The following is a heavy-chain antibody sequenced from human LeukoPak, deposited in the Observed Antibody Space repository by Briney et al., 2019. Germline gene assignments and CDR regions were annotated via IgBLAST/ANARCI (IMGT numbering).Heavy chain of an antibody. CDR3: ATRAYSNYVRGYYYYMDV. CDR1: GYTLTELS. D-gene: IGHD4-11*01. V-gene: IGHV1-24*01. Sequence: ASVKVSCKVSGYTLTELSMHWVRQAPGKGLEWMGGFDPEDGETIYAQKFQGRVTMTEDTSTDTAYMELSSLRSEDTAVYYCATRAYSNYVRGYYYYMDVRGKGTTVTVSS. J-gene: IGHJ6*03. CDR2: FDPEDGET.